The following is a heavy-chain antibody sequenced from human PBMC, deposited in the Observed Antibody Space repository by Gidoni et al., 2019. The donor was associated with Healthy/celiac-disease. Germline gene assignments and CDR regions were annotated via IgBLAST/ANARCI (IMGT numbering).Heavy chain of an antibody. V-gene: IGHV3-21*01. Sequence: EVQLVESGGGLVKPGGSLRRSGAASGFTFSSYSMNWVRQAPGKGLEWVSSISSSSSYIYYADSVKGRFTISRDNAKNSLYLQMNSLRAEDTAVYYCARVWGGDFDAFDIWGQGTMVTVSS. CDR1: GFTFSSYS. CDR2: ISSSSSYI. D-gene: IGHD2-21*02. CDR3: ARVWGGDFDAFDI. J-gene: IGHJ3*02.